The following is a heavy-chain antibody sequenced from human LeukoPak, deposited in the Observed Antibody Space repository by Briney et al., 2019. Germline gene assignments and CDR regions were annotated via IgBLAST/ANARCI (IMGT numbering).Heavy chain of an antibody. J-gene: IGHJ6*02. Sequence: SQTLSLTCAVSGGSISSGGYSWSWIRQPPGKGLEWIGYIYHSGSTYYNPSLKSRATISVDRSKNQFSLKLSSVTAADTAVYYCARYYYGMDVWGQGTTVTVSS. CDR1: GGSISSGGYS. V-gene: IGHV4-30-2*01. CDR3: ARYYYGMDV. CDR2: IYHSGST.